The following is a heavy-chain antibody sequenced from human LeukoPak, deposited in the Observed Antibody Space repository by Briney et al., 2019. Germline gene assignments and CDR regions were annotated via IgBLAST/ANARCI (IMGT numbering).Heavy chain of an antibody. CDR3: ARGPIYRSSGWANWFDP. CDR1: GGSISSHY. D-gene: IGHD6-19*01. Sequence: PSETLSLTCTVSGGSISSHYWSWIRQPPGKGLEWIGYIYYSGSTNYNPSLKSRVTISVDTSKNQFSLKLSSVTAADTAVYYCARGPIYRSSGWANWFDPWGQGTLVTVSS. V-gene: IGHV4-59*11. CDR2: IYYSGST. J-gene: IGHJ5*02.